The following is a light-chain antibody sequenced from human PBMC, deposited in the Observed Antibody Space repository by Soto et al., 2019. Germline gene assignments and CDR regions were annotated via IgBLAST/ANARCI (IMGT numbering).Light chain of an antibody. V-gene: IGKV1-12*01. CDR3: QQYNTYS. Sequence: DIQMTQSPSSVSASVGDSVTITCRASQGVSDWVAWYQQKPGEAPKLLIYGSSSLLGGVPSRFSGTRSGTDFTLTISSLQPDDFATYYCQQYNTYSFGQGTKVEIK. CDR2: GSS. CDR1: QGVSDW. J-gene: IGKJ1*01.